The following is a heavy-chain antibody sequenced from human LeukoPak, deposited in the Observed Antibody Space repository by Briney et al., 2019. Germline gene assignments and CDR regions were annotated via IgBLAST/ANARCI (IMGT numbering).Heavy chain of an antibody. D-gene: IGHD4-17*01. Sequence: PETLSLTCAVYAGSSSNYSWSWIRPPPGKGLWWIGEINHSGSTNYNPSLKSRVTISVDTSKNQFSLKLSSVTAADTAVYYCAASTVTTYFFDPWGQGTLVTVSS. CDR2: INHSGST. CDR3: AASTVTTYFFDP. J-gene: IGHJ5*02. CDR1: AGSSSNYS. V-gene: IGHV4-34*01.